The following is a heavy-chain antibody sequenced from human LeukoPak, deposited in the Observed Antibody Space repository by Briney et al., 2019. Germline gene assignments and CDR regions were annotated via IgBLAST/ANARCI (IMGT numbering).Heavy chain of an antibody. Sequence: ASVKVSCKASGGTSSSYAISWVRQAPGQGLEWMGRIIPIFGTANYAQKFQGRVTITTDESTSTAYMELSSLRSEDTAVYYCARVGIAVAGTGQSVDYWGQGTLVTVSS. V-gene: IGHV1-69*05. CDR3: ARVGIAVAGTGQSVDY. CDR1: GGTSSSYA. D-gene: IGHD6-19*01. CDR2: IIPIFGTA. J-gene: IGHJ4*02.